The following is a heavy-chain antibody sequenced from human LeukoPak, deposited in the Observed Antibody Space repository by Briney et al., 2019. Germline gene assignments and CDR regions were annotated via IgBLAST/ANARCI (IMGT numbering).Heavy chain of an antibody. CDR1: ASTFSTYA. CDR3: ARENYYRIGRFDRAYLDD. D-gene: IGHD3-10*01. CDR2: ISTGNGNT. Sequence: VASVKVSCKASASTFSTYAIHWVRQAPGQGLEWMGWISTGNGNTRYSKAFQDRVTISRDTSASTVYMELRGLRSEDMAVYYCARENYYRIGRFDRAYLDDWGQGTLVTVS. J-gene: IGHJ4*02. V-gene: IGHV1-3*03.